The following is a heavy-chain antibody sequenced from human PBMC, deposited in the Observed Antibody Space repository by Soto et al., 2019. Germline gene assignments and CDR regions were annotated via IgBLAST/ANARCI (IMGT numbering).Heavy chain of an antibody. J-gene: IGHJ4*02. CDR1: GGTFSSYA. D-gene: IGHD3-22*01. CDR3: ARVSQGRPDSSGYYPSPLPDY. V-gene: IGHV1-69*13. Sequence: ASVKVSCKASGGTFSSYAISWVRQAPGQGLEWMGGIIPIFGTANYAQKFQGRVTITADESTSTAYMELSSLRSEDTAVYYCARVSQGRPDSSGYYPSPLPDYWGQGTLVTVSS. CDR2: IIPIFGTA.